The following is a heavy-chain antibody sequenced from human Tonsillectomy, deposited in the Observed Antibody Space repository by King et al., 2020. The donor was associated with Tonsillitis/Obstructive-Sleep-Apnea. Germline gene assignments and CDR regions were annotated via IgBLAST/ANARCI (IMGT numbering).Heavy chain of an antibody. Sequence: QLQESGPGLVKPSGTLSLTCAVSGDSINSTNWGGWVRQPPGKGLEWIGEIYHSGSTNYNPSLKSRVTISVDKSKNQFSLKLNSVTAADTAVYFCARGTGYCASTNCLGGWFDPWGQGTLVTVSS. CDR1: GDSINSTNW. J-gene: IGHJ5*02. CDR3: ARGTGYCASTNCLGGWFDP. V-gene: IGHV4-4*02. CDR2: IYHSGST. D-gene: IGHD2-2*01.